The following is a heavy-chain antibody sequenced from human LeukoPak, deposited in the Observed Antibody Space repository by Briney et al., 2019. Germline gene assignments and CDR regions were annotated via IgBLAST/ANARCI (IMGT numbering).Heavy chain of an antibody. CDR3: THAAMGTFYYGMDV. Sequence: PSETLSLTCAVYGGSFSGYYWSWIRQPPGKGLEWIGEINHSGSTNYNPSLKSRVTISVDTSKNQFSLKLSSVTAADTAVYYCTHAAMGTFYYGMDVWGQGTTVTVSS. J-gene: IGHJ6*02. CDR1: GGSFSGYY. V-gene: IGHV4-34*01. D-gene: IGHD5-18*01. CDR2: INHSGST.